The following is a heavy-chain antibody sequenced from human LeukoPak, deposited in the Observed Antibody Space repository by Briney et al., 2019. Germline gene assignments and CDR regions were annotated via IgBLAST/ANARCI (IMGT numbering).Heavy chain of an antibody. D-gene: IGHD3-10*01. J-gene: IGHJ4*02. V-gene: IGHV3-30*18. Sequence: PGGSLRLSCAASGFTFSSYGMHWVRQAPGKGLEWVAVISYDGSNKYYAYSVKGRFTISRDNSKNTLYLQMNSLRAEDTAVYYCAKDPAVVWFGSHPDYWGQGTLVTVSS. CDR1: GFTFSSYG. CDR3: AKDPAVVWFGSHPDY. CDR2: ISYDGSNK.